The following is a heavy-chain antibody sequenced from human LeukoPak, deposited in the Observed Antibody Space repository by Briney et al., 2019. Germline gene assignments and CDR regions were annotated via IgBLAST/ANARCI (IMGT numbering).Heavy chain of an antibody. CDR1: GFTFSTYS. Sequence: GGSLRLSCAASGFTFSTYSMSWVRQAPGKGLEWISYISSTSSTIYYADSGKGRFTISRDNSKNTLYLQMNSLRAEDTAVYYCAKGGIVVIITTYLDSWGQGTLVTVSS. CDR3: AKGGIVVIITTYLDS. D-gene: IGHD3-22*01. CDR2: ISSTSSTI. V-gene: IGHV3-48*01. J-gene: IGHJ4*02.